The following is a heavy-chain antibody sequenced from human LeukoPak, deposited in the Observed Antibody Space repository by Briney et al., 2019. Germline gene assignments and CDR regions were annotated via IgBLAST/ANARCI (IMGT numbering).Heavy chain of an antibody. CDR2: IDPSHSYT. CDR1: GYSFTSYC. V-gene: IGHV5-10-1*01. J-gene: IGHJ4*02. CDR3: ARRGYNYDLDF. D-gene: IGHD5-12*01. Sequence: GESLKISCKASGYSFTSYCISWVRQMPGKGLEWMGRIDPSHSYTNYSPSSQGHVTISADKSIITAYLQWSSLKDSDTAMYYCARRGYNYDLDFWGQGTLVTVSS.